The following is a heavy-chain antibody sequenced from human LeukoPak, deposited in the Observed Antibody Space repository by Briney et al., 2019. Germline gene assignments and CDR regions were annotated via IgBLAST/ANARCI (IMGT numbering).Heavy chain of an antibody. J-gene: IGHJ4*02. V-gene: IGHV3-23*01. Sequence: GGSLRLSCTASGFTFSSYTMTWVRQAPGKGLKWVSTITTGDGNTYYADSVKGRFTVSRDDSKNTLYLQMNSLRAEDTAVYYCAKDGGLWVSAHWGDSWGRGTLATVSS. D-gene: IGHD7-27*01. CDR3: AKDGGLWVSAHWGDS. CDR1: GFTFSSYT. CDR2: ITTGDGNT.